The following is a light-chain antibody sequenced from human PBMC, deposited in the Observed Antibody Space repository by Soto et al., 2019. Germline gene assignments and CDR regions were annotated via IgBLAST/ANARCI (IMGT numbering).Light chain of an antibody. J-gene: IGLJ1*01. V-gene: IGLV2-23*02. CDR1: SSDVGSYKL. CDR2: EVS. Sequence: QSALTQPASVSGSPGQSITISCTGTSSDVGSYKLVSWYQQHPGKAPKLMIYEVSKRPSGVSNRFSGSKSGNTASLTISGLQAEDEADYYCCSYAGSSTYVFGPGTKLTVL. CDR3: CSYAGSSTYV.